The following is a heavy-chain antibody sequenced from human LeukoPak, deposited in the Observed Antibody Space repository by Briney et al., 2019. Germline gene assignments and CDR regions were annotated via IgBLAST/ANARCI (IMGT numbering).Heavy chain of an antibody. CDR1: GFTVSTSY. Sequence: GGSLRLSCAASGFTVSTSYMSWVRQAPGKGLEWVSVIYSGGSTYYADSVKGRFTISRDNSKNTLYLQMNSLRAEDTAVYYCARDLGSSGWYDWFDPWGQGTLVTVSS. V-gene: IGHV3-66*01. CDR2: IYSGGST. CDR3: ARDLGSSGWYDWFDP. D-gene: IGHD6-19*01. J-gene: IGHJ5*02.